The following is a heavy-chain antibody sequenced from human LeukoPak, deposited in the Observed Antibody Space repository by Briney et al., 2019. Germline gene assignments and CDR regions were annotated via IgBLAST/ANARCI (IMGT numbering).Heavy chain of an antibody. V-gene: IGHV1-2*02. J-gene: IGHJ6*03. D-gene: IGHD7-27*01. Sequence: ASVKVSCKASGYTFTGYYMHWVRQAPGQGLEWMGWINPNSGGTNYAQKFQGRVTMTRDTSISTAYMELSRLGSDDTAVYYCARAVYWGSHDYYYYYYMDVWGKGTTVTVSS. CDR2: INPNSGGT. CDR1: GYTFTGYY. CDR3: ARAVYWGSHDYYYYYYMDV.